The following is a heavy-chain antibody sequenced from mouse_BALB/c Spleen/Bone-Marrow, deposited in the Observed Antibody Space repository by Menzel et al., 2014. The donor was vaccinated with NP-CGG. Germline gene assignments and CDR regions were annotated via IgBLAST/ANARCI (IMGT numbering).Heavy chain of an antibody. V-gene: IGHV1S16*01. CDR1: GSTFTSYG. CDR3: TYMGYYGSSYAMDY. Sequence: QVQLQQPGAELVKPGASVKWSSRVPGSTFTSYGIPWWNLRPGHGFNGMGRINPSNGGTNYNEKFKRKATLTVDKSSSTAYMQLSSLTSEDSAVYYCTYMGYYGSSYAMDYWGQGTSVTVSS. J-gene: IGHJ4*01. CDR2: INPSNGGT. D-gene: IGHD1-1*01.